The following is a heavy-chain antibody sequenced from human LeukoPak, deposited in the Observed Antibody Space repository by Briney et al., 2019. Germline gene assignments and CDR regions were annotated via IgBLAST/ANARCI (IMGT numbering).Heavy chain of an antibody. Sequence: GGSLRLSCAASGFSFSIYFMNWVRQAPGKGLEWVSYISTSGDTVYYADSVKGRFTISRDNAKESLYLQMNSLRAQDAAVYYCVRDPRGNLVWGHRFDYWGQGTPVTVSS. CDR2: ISTSGDTV. D-gene: IGHD3-16*01. J-gene: IGHJ4*02. CDR3: VRDPRGNLVWGHRFDY. CDR1: GFSFSIYF. V-gene: IGHV3-48*04.